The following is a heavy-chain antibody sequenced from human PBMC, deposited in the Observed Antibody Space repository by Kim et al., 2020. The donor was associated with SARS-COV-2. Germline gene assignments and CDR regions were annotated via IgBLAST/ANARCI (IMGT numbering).Heavy chain of an antibody. Sequence: QRVQGRVTLTRDTSTSAVYMELSSLRSEDTAVYYCTRDGRYDSSGYSWDYWGQGTLVTVSS. CDR3: TRDGRYDSSGYSWDY. J-gene: IGHJ4*02. D-gene: IGHD3-22*01. V-gene: IGHV1-46*01.